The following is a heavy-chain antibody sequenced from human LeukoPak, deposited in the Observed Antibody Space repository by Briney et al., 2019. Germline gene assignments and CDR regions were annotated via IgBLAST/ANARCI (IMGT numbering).Heavy chain of an antibody. J-gene: IGHJ4*02. CDR2: ISISGTYI. CDR3: ATDVGAKDY. V-gene: IGHV3-21*01. Sequence: SGGSLRLSCAASGFTFSSYGMHWVRQAPGKGLEWVSFISISGTYIYYADSVQGRFTISRDNAKNSLYLQMNSLRADDTAMYYCATDVGAKDYWGQGTLVTVSS. CDR1: GFTFSSYG. D-gene: IGHD1-26*01.